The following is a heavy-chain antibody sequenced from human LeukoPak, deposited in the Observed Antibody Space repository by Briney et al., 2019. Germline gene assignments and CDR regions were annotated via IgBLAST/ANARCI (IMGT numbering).Heavy chain of an antibody. CDR1: GFTFSSYA. J-gene: IGHJ4*02. CDR2: ISYDGSNK. Sequence: GGSLRLSCAASGFTFSSYAMHWVRQAPGKGLEWVAVISYDGSNKYYADSVKDRFTISRDNSKNTLYLQMNSLRAEDTAVYYCARDHRGTMVRGLHDYWGQGTLVTVSS. CDR3: ARDHRGTMVRGLHDY. V-gene: IGHV3-30-3*01. D-gene: IGHD3-10*01.